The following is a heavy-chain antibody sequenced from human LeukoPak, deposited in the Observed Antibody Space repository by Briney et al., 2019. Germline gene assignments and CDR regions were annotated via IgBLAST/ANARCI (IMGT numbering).Heavy chain of an antibody. V-gene: IGHV4-34*01. CDR1: GGSFSGYY. D-gene: IGHD3-10*01. Sequence: SETLSLTCAVYGGSFSGYYWSWIRQPPGKGLEWIGEINHSGSTNYNPSLKSRVTISVDTSKSQFSLKLSSVTAADTAVYYCARLIWFGETDYWGQGTLVTVSS. CDR2: INHSGST. CDR3: ARLIWFGETDY. J-gene: IGHJ4*02.